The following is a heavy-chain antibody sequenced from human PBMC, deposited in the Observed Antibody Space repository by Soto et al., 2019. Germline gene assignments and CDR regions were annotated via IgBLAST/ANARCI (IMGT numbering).Heavy chain of an antibody. D-gene: IGHD2-15*01. J-gene: IGHJ4*02. V-gene: IGHV4-31*03. Sequence: SETLSLTCIASGDSINTFSSFWSWIRQHPHKGLEWIGYLDSSGNTYYNQSFKNRVTISIDTSENKFSLNLGSVTAADPAVYYCARRGSYYFDYGGQGIRVTVSS. CDR1: GDSINTFSSF. CDR3: ARRGSYYFDY. CDR2: LDSSGNT.